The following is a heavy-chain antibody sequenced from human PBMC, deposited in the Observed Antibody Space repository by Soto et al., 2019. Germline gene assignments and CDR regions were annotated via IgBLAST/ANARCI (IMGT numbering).Heavy chain of an antibody. J-gene: IGHJ5*02. CDR2: IYWDDDK. CDR3: AQRLRGYGLGRDRATYFDP. D-gene: IGHD3-10*01. V-gene: IGHV2-5*02. CDR1: GFSLSTTGVG. Sequence: QITLKASGPSLVRPTQTLTLTCTFSGFSLSTTGVGVGWIRQPPGKALEWLALIYWDDDKRHSPSLKSKRTITNDTSKNEVILTMTNMYPGDTAKYFCAQRLRGYGLGRDRATYFDPWGQGTLVTVSS.